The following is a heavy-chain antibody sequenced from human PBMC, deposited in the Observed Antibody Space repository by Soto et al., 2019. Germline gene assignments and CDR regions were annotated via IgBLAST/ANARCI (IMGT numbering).Heavy chain of an antibody. V-gene: IGHV3-74*01. CDR1: GFSLSGYW. CDR2: IDTYGSAT. D-gene: IGHD2-15*01. J-gene: IGHJ4*02. Sequence: GGSLRLSCAASGFSLSGYWMHWVRQAPGKGLVWVSRIDTYGSATKYADSVEGRFSISKDNAENTLYLQMNNLRADDTAVYYCARVPSSSGRAHFDYWGQGTLVTVSS. CDR3: ARVPSSSGRAHFDY.